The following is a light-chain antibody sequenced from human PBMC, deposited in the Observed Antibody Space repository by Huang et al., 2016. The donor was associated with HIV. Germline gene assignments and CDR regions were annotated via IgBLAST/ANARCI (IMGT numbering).Light chain of an antibody. J-gene: IGKJ4*01. CDR3: QQFDKLPLT. Sequence: DIQMTQSPSSLSASVGDRVTITCQASQDISTNLNWYQQKPGNAPNLLIYDASNLETGVPSRFSGRRCGTDFTVIISSLQPEDIATYCCQQFDKLPLTFGGGTKVEIK. CDR1: QDISTN. V-gene: IGKV1-33*01. CDR2: DAS.